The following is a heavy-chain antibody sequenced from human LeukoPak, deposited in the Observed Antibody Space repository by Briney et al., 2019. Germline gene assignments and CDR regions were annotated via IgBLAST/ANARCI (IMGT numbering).Heavy chain of an antibody. CDR1: GFTFDDYG. CDR2: INWNGGST. J-gene: IGHJ4*02. V-gene: IGHV3-20*04. CDR3: ARAGGDSSSWYGGDY. D-gene: IGHD6-13*01. Sequence: GGSLRLSCAASGFTFDDYGMSWVRQAPGKGLEWVSGINWNGGSTGYADSVKGRFTITRDNAKNSLYLQMNSLRAEDTAVYYCARAGGDSSSWYGGDYWGQGTLSPSPQ.